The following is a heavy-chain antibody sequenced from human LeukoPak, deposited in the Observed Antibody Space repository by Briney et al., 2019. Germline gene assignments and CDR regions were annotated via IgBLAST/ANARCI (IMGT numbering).Heavy chain of an antibody. J-gene: IGHJ4*02. CDR2: ISSSSSYI. V-gene: IGHV3-21*01. Sequence: GGSLRLSCAASGFTFSSYSMNWVRQAPGKGLEWVSSISSSSSYIYYADSVKGRFTISRDNAKNSLYLQMNSLRAEDTAVYYCATARITMIVVAHFDYWGQGTLVTVSS. D-gene: IGHD3-22*01. CDR3: ATARITMIVVAHFDY. CDR1: GFTFSSYS.